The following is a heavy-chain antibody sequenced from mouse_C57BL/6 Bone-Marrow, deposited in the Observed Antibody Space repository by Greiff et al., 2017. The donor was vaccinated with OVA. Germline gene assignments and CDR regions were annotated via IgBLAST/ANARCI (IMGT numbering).Heavy chain of an antibody. CDR1: GFTFSSYT. V-gene: IGHV5-9*01. CDR3: ARQTVVRNYYAMDY. Sequence: EVKLVESGGGLVKPGGSLKLSCAASGFTFSSYTMSWVRQTPEKRLEWVATISGGGGNTYYPDSVKGRFTISRDNAKNTLYLQMSSLRSEDTALYYCARQTVVRNYYAMDYWGQGTSVTVSS. J-gene: IGHJ4*01. CDR2: ISGGGGNT. D-gene: IGHD1-1*01.